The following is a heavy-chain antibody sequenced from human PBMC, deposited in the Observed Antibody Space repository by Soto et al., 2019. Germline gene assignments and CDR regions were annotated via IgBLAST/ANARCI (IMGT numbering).Heavy chain of an antibody. CDR2: INPSGGST. CDR1: GYTFTSYD. D-gene: IGHD5-12*01. J-gene: IGHJ3*02. V-gene: IGHV1-46*01. CDR3: ASIRGYSTPGDGYNLGAFDI. Sequence: GNVSCQASGYTFTSYDMHWGRQAPGQGREWMGIINPSGGSTSYAQKFQGRVTMTRDTSTSTVYMELSSLRSEDTAVYYCASIRGYSTPGDGYNLGAFDIWGQGTMVTVSS.